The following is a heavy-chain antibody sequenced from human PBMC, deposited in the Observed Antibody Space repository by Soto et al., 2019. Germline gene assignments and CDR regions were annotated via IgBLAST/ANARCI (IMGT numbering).Heavy chain of an antibody. CDR3: AKKVNSGPGSQYFDY. D-gene: IGHD3-10*01. V-gene: IGHV3-23*01. CDR1: GFTFSSYS. Sequence: GGSLRLSCAASGFTFSSYSMSWVRQAPGKGLEWVSGFRTSGDGGTTYYADSVKGRFTISRDNSKNMLFLQMNSLRAEATAIYYCAKKVNSGPGSQYFDYWGQGTLVTVSS. J-gene: IGHJ4*02. CDR2: FRTSGDGGTT.